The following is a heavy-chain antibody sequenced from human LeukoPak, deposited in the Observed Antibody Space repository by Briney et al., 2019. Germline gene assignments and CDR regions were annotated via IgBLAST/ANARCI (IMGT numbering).Heavy chain of an antibody. CDR1: GFTVSHYY. Sequence: GGSLRLSCAASGFTVSHYYMTWVRQAPGKGLECVSVIYSGGSTYSADSMKGRFTISRDNSRNMVYLQMSSLRAEDTAVYYCARTRGSHPSPFDSWGQGTLVTVSS. D-gene: IGHD3-10*01. CDR2: IYSGGST. V-gene: IGHV3-53*01. CDR3: ARTRGSHPSPFDS. J-gene: IGHJ4*02.